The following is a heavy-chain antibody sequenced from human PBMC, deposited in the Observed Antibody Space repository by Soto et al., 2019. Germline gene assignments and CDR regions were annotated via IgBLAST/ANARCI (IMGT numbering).Heavy chain of an antibody. D-gene: IGHD2-15*01. V-gene: IGHV4-30-2*01. CDR1: GGSSSSGGYS. Sequence: TLSLTCAVSGGSSSSGGYSWSWIRQPPGKGLEWIGYIYHSGSTYYNPSLKSRVTISVDRSKNQFSLKLSSVTAADTAVYYCARGQVVAAQHWGQGTLVTVSS. CDR2: IYHSGST. J-gene: IGHJ4*02. CDR3: ARGQVVAAQH.